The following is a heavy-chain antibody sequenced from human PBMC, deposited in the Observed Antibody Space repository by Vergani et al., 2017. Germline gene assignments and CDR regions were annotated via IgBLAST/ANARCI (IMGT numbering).Heavy chain of an antibody. Sequence: QVQLVQSGAEVKKPGSSVKVSCKASGGTFSSYAISWVRQAPGQGLEWMGRIIPIFGTANYAQKFQGRVTITADESTSTAYMELSSLRSEDTAVYYCARVGGCDILTGYFISDVWGQGTTVTVSS. CDR1: GGTFSSYA. CDR3: ARVGGCDILTGYFISDV. V-gene: IGHV1-69*18. J-gene: IGHJ6*02. D-gene: IGHD3-9*01. CDR2: IIPIFGTA.